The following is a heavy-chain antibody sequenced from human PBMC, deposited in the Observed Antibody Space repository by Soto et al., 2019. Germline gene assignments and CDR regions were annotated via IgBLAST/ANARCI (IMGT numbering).Heavy chain of an antibody. CDR3: ARDILNSYCSGDCYSYYYYGMDV. CDR1: GFTFSTYS. Sequence: EVQLVESGGGLVKPGGSLRLSCAASGFTFSTYSMNWVRQAPGKGLEWVSSISSSSSYIYYADSVKGRFTISRDNAKNSLYLQMNSLRAEDTAVYYCARDILNSYCSGDCYSYYYYGMDVWGQGTTVTVSS. V-gene: IGHV3-21*02. CDR2: ISSSSSYI. J-gene: IGHJ6*02. D-gene: IGHD2-21*02.